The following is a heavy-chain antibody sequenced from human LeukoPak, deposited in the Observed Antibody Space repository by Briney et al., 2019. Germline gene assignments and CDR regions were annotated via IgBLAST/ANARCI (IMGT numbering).Heavy chain of an antibody. V-gene: IGHV3-15*01. CDR2: IKSKTDGGTT. CDR1: GFTFSNAW. CDR3: TTDRFGEFRYYYYYYGMDV. Sequence: PGGSLRLSCAASGFTFSNAWMSWVRQAPGKGLEWVGRIKSKTDGGTTDYAAPVKGRFTISRDDSKNTLYLQMNSLKTEDTAVYYCTTDRFGEFRYYYYYYGMDVWGQGTTVTVSS. J-gene: IGHJ6*02. D-gene: IGHD3-10*01.